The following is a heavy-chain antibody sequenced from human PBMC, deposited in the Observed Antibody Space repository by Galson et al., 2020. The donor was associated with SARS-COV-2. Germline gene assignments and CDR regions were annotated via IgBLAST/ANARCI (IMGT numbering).Heavy chain of an antibody. V-gene: IGHV3-23*01. Sequence: GGSLRLSCAASRFTFSSYAMSWVRQAPGKGLEWVSAISGSGGSTYYADSVKGRFTISRDNSKNTLYLQMNSLRAEDTAVYYCAKAGCSGGSCSNSPSWGQGTLVTVSS. D-gene: IGHD2-15*01. CDR3: AKAGCSGGSCSNSPS. CDR2: ISGSGGST. J-gene: IGHJ4*02. CDR1: RFTFSSYA.